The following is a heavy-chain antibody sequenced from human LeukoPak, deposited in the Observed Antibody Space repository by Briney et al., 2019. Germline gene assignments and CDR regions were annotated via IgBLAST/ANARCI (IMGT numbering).Heavy chain of an antibody. J-gene: IGHJ5*02. CDR2: INHSGST. CDR3: ARGLVTIGRNWFDP. Sequence: PSETLSLTCAVYGGSFSGYYWSWIRQPPGKGLEWIGEINHSGSTNYNPSLKSRVTISVDTSKNQFSLKLSSVTAADTAVYYCARGLVTIGRNWFDPWGQGTLVTVSS. CDR1: GGSFSGYY. D-gene: IGHD2-21*02. V-gene: IGHV4-34*01.